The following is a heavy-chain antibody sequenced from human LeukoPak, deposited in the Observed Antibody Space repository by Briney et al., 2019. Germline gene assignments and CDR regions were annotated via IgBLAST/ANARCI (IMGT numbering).Heavy chain of an antibody. CDR1: GFTFSSYA. Sequence: GGSLRLSCAASGFTFSSYAMSWVRQAPGKGLEWVSAISGSGVSTYYADSVKGRFTISRDNAKNSLYLQMNSLRAEDTAVYYCAELGITIIGGVWGKGTTVTISS. CDR2: ISGSGVST. CDR3: AELGITIIGGV. J-gene: IGHJ6*04. V-gene: IGHV3-23*01. D-gene: IGHD3-10*02.